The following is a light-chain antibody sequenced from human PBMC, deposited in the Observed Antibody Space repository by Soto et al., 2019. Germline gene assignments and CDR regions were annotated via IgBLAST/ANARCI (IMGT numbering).Light chain of an antibody. J-gene: IGLJ1*01. CDR1: SSDVGAYNY. CDR2: DVS. V-gene: IGLV2-14*01. CDR3: SSYTSATTYL. Sequence: QSVLTQPASVSGSPGQSITISCTGTSSDVGAYNYDSWYQQYPGEAPKVIIYDVSHRPAGVSNRFSGSKSGNTASLTISGLQTQDEADYYCSSYTSATTYLFGTGTKLTVL.